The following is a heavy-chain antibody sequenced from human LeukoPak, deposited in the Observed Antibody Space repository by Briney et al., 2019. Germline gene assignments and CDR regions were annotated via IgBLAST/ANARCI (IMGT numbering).Heavy chain of an antibody. J-gene: IGHJ4*02. D-gene: IGHD1-14*01. CDR2: FDPEDGET. Sequence: GASVTVSCKVSGYTLTELSMHWVRQAPGKGLEWMGGFDPEDGETIYAQKFQGRVTMTEDTSTDTAYMELSNLRSEDTAVYYCATLGTGTFYYFDYWGQGTLVTVSS. CDR3: ATLGTGTFYYFDY. V-gene: IGHV1-24*01. CDR1: GYTLTELS.